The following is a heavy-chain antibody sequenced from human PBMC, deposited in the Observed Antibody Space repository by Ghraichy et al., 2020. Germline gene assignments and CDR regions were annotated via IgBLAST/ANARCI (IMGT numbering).Heavy chain of an antibody. Sequence: GGSLRLSCAASGFTFSGSAMHWVRQASGKGLEWVGRIRSKANSYATAYAASVKGRFTISRDDSKNTAYLQMNSLKTEDTAVYYCTRLGGCSSTSCYADYYYYGMDVWGQGTTVTVSS. CDR1: GFTFSGSA. J-gene: IGHJ6*02. V-gene: IGHV3-73*01. CDR3: TRLGGCSSTSCYADYYYYGMDV. D-gene: IGHD2-2*01. CDR2: IRSKANSYAT.